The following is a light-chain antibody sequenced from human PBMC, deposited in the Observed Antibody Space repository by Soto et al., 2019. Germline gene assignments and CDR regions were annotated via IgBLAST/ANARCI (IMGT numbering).Light chain of an antibody. CDR1: QSISLG. Sequence: DIRMPHYPSPLSASVGDRVTTTCLASQSISLGGSWYHKKPGRAPNLLIYKTSRLETGVQSRFSCSGPGTSVTLAISSVQPDDFAPYYCQHCKDYAWTFGQGTKVDVK. CDR3: QHCKDYAWT. J-gene: IGKJ1*01. V-gene: IGKV1-5*03. CDR2: KTS.